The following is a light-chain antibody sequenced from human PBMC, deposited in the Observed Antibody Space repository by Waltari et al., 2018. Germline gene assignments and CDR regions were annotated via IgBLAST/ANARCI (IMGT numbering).Light chain of an antibody. V-gene: IGKV1-12*01. CDR1: QSITNW. CDR3: LQYNRSPYS. Sequence: DIQMTQSPSSLSASVGGTVTITCRASQSITNWLAWYQQKPGKAPKLLIYKASSLQGGVPSRFSGSGSGTDFTLTITSLQAEDFATYYCLQYNRSPYSFGQGTKVETK. CDR2: KAS. J-gene: IGKJ2*03.